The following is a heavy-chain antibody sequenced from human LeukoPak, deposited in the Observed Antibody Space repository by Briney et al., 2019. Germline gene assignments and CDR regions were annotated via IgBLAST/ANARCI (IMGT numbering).Heavy chain of an antibody. Sequence: TGGSLRLSCAASGFGVSTNYMTWVRQAPGKGLEWVSVIYSGDSTNYADSVKGRFTISRDNSKNTLFLQMNSLRAEDTAVYYCAREVMITFGGVIAYFFDYWGRGTPVTVSS. V-gene: IGHV3-53*01. CDR2: IYSGDST. J-gene: IGHJ4*02. D-gene: IGHD3-16*02. CDR3: AREVMITFGGVIAYFFDY. CDR1: GFGVSTNY.